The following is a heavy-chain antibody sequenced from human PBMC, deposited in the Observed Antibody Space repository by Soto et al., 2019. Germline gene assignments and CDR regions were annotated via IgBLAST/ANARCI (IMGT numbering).Heavy chain of an antibody. D-gene: IGHD2-2*01. CDR1: GFTFSDYA. J-gene: IGHJ4*02. V-gene: IGHV3-23*01. Sequence: GGSLRLSCAASGFTFSDYAMSWVRQVPGKGLEWVSTVGFTNSKTKYADSVKGRFTVSRDDSTNTVYLEMHNLRAEDTAVYYCARDRSVVVPAANWGQGTLVTVS. CDR2: VGFTNSKT. CDR3: ARDRSVVVPAAN.